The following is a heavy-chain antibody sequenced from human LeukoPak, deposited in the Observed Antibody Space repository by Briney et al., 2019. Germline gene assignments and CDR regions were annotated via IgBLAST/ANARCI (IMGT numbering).Heavy chain of an antibody. D-gene: IGHD3-22*01. CDR1: GFTFNTYT. J-gene: IGHJ4*02. V-gene: IGHV3-48*01. CDR2: ISGSSGII. Sequence: GGSLGLSCAASGFTFNTYTMNWVRQAPGKGLEWVSYISGSSGIIDYADSVRGRFTISRDNAKNSPYLQMNSLRAEDTAVYYCARDLQYGSGFYPGYWGQGTLVTVSS. CDR3: ARDLQYGSGFYPGY.